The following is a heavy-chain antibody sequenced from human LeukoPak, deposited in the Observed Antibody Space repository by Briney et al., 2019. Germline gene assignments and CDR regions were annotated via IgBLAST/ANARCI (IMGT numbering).Heavy chain of an antibody. J-gene: IGHJ4*02. V-gene: IGHV4-38-2*02. D-gene: IGHD6-13*01. CDR3: ASGAAAGTFDY. CDR1: GYSISSGYY. Sequence: SETLSLTCTVSGYSISSGYYWGWIRQPPGKGLEWIGSMYHSGSTYYNPSLKSRVTISVDTSKNQFSLKLSSVTAADTAVYYCASGAAAGTFDYWGQGTLVTVSS. CDR2: MYHSGST.